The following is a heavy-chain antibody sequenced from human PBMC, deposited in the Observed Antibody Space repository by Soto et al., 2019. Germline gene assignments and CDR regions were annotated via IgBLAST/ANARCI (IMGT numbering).Heavy chain of an antibody. D-gene: IGHD6-19*01. Sequence: ASVKVSCNASGYTFTTYTMHLVRQAPGQRLEWMGWINGGNGDTKYSQKFQGRVTITRDTSASTAYMEVSSLRSEDTAIYYCARDTPYSSGWYGVYWGQGTLVPVSS. J-gene: IGHJ4*02. V-gene: IGHV1-3*01. CDR1: GYTFTTYT. CDR3: ARDTPYSSGWYGVY. CDR2: INGGNGDT.